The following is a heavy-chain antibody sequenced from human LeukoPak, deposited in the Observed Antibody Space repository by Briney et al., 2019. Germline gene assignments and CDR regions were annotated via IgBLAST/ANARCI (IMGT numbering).Heavy chain of an antibody. V-gene: IGHV4-34*01. CDR2: INHSGST. Sequence: KSSETLSLTCAVYGGSFSGYYWSWIRQPPGKGLEWIGEINHSGSTNYNPSLKSRVTISVDMSKNQFSLKLSSVTAADTAVYYCVRRSGSYLGYWGQGTLVTVSS. CDR3: VRRSGSYLGY. CDR1: GGSFSGYY. J-gene: IGHJ4*02. D-gene: IGHD1-26*01.